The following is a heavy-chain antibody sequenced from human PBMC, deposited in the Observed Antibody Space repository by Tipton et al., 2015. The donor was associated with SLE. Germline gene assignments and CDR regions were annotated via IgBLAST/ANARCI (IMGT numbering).Heavy chain of an antibody. V-gene: IGHV4-39*07. Sequence: TLSLTCIVSGDSISSSSYYWGWIRQPPGKGLEWVGTVYYTGNTFYNPSLKSRVTISVDTSKNYFSLRLTSVTAADTAVYYCARGYCIGDVCYGRGFFDYWGRGTQVTVSS. J-gene: IGHJ4*02. CDR3: ARGYCIGDVCYGRGFFDY. D-gene: IGHD2-8*02. CDR1: GDSISSSSYY. CDR2: VYYTGNT.